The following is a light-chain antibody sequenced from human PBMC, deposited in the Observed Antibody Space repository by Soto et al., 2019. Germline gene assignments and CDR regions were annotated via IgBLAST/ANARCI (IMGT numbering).Light chain of an antibody. CDR1: SSDVGGYNY. J-gene: IGLJ2*01. CDR2: DVS. V-gene: IGLV2-14*01. Sequence: QSALTQPASVSGSPGQSITISCTGTSSDVGGYNYVSWYQQRPGKAPKLTIYDVSNRPSGVSNRFSGSKSGNTASLTISGLQAEDEADYYCSSYTSSSTVLFGGGTKLTVL. CDR3: SSYTSSSTVL.